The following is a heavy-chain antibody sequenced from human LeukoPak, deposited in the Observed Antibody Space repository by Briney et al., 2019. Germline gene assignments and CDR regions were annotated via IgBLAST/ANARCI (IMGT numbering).Heavy chain of an antibody. CDR3: ARHNPQTTVTSLDY. CDR1: AGSISSSSYY. J-gene: IGHJ4*02. D-gene: IGHD4-17*01. V-gene: IGHV4-39*01. Sequence: SETLSLTCTVSAGSISSSSYYWGWIRQPPGKGLEWIGSIYYSGSTYYNPSLKSRVTISVDTSKNQFSLKLSSVTAADTAVYYCARHNPQTTVTSLDYWGQGTLVTVSS. CDR2: IYYSGST.